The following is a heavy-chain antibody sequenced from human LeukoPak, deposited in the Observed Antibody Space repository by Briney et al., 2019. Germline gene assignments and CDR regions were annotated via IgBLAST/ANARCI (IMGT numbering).Heavy chain of an antibody. Sequence: GGSLRLSCAASGFTFSNYWMSWVRQAPGKGLEWVAHTKSDASETYYVDSVKGRFTISRDNAKNSLYLPMNSLRAEDTAVYYCARNSRYSFDIWGQGTMVTVSS. CDR3: ARNSRYSFDI. D-gene: IGHD4-11*01. CDR2: TKSDASET. V-gene: IGHV3-7*04. CDR1: GFTFSNYW. J-gene: IGHJ3*02.